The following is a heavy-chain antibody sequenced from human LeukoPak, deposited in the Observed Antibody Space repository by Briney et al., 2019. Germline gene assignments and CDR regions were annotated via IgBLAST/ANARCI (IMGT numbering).Heavy chain of an antibody. J-gene: IGHJ4*02. D-gene: IGHD6-19*01. CDR2: INTDGTVT. CDR1: GFTFSKYW. V-gene: IGHV3-74*01. CDR3: ATKQWLAPPPDS. Sequence: PGGSLRLSCAASGFTFSKYWMLWVRQAPGKGLESVSRINTDGTVTTYADSVKGRFTVSRDNADNTMFLQMNSVRGEDTAVYYCATKQWLAPPPDSWGQGTPVTVSS.